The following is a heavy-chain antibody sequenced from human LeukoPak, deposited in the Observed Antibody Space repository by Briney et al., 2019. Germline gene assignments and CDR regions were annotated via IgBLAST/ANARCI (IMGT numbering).Heavy chain of an antibody. CDR3: AKGPRVFGGVIGSGGYYFDY. CDR1: GFTFSSYA. V-gene: IGHV3-30-3*01. D-gene: IGHD3-16*02. J-gene: IGHJ4*02. Sequence: GGSLRLSCAASGFTFSSYAMHWVRQAPGKGLEWVAVISYDGSNKYYADSVKGRFTISRDNSKNTVYLEMNSLRAEDTAVYYCAKGPRVFGGVIGSGGYYFDYWGQGTLVTVSS. CDR2: ISYDGSNK.